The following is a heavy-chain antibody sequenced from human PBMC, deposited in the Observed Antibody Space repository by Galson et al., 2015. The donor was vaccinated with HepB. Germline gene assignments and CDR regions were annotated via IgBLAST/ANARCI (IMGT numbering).Heavy chain of an antibody. V-gene: IGHV1-69*13. CDR2: IIPIFGTA. Sequence: SVKVSCKASGGTFSSYAISWVRQAPGQGLEWMGGIIPIFGTANYAQKFQGRVTITADESTSTAYMELSSLRSEDTAVYYCARDIVPAAPYYYGMDVWGQGTTVTVSS. CDR3: ARDIVPAAPYYYGMDV. CDR1: GGTFSSYA. J-gene: IGHJ6*02. D-gene: IGHD2-2*01.